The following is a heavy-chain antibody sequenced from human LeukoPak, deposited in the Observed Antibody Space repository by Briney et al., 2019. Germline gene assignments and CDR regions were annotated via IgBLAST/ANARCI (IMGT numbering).Heavy chain of an antibody. CDR1: GCSISSGYY. Sequence: SETLSLTCAVSGCSISSGYYWGWIRQPPGKGLEWIGSIYHSGSTYYNPSLKSRVTISVDTSKNQFSLKLSSVTAADTAVYYCARIATEDFWSGYTYYFDYWGQGTLVTASS. CDR3: ARIATEDFWSGYTYYFDY. D-gene: IGHD3-3*01. CDR2: IYHSGST. J-gene: IGHJ4*02. V-gene: IGHV4-38-2*01.